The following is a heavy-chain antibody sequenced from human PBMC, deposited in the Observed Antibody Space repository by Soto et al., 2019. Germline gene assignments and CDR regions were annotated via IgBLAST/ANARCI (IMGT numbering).Heavy chain of an antibody. V-gene: IGHV1-69*13. J-gene: IGHJ4*02. Sequence: SVKVSCKASGGTFSSYAISWVRQAPGQGLEWMGGIIPIFGTANYAQKFQGRVTITADESTSTAYMELSSLRSEDTAVYYCARWVPGEYYSDYWGQGTLVTVSS. CDR1: GGTFSSYA. CDR3: ARWVPGEYYSDY. CDR2: IIPIFGTA. D-gene: IGHD1-1*01.